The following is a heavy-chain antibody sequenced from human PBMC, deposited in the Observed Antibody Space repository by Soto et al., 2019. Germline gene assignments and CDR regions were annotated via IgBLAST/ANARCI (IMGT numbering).Heavy chain of an antibody. Sequence: ASVKVSCKASGYTFTSYGISWVRQAPGQGLEWMGWISAYNGNTNYAQKLQGRVTMTTDTSTSTAYMELRSLRSDDTAVYYCARELGVLLWFGELLATENYYYGMDVWGQGTTVTVSS. J-gene: IGHJ6*02. CDR2: ISAYNGNT. D-gene: IGHD3-10*01. CDR1: GYTFTSYG. V-gene: IGHV1-18*01. CDR3: ARELGVLLWFGELLATENYYYGMDV.